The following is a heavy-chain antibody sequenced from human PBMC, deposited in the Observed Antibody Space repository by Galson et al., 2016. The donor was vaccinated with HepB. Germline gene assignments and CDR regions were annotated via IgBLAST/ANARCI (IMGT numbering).Heavy chain of an antibody. CDR1: GFTFSSYS. D-gene: IGHD5-18*01. CDR2: ISSGASYI. J-gene: IGHJ3*02. Sequence: SLRLSCAASGFTFSSYSINWVRQAPGKGLEWVSSISSGASYIYYAASVKGRFTISRDNAKNSLYLQMNSLRAEDTALYFCARVTATNDAFDIWGQGTMVTVSS. CDR3: ARVTATNDAFDI. V-gene: IGHV3-21*01.